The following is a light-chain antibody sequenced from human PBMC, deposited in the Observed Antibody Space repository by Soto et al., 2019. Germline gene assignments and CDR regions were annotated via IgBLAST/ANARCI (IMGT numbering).Light chain of an antibody. CDR3: SSYSNCSTLYF. J-gene: IGLJ1*01. CDR2: DVS. Sequence: QSALTQPASVSGSPGQSITISCTGTSSYVGGYNYVSWYHHHPGKAPKLMIYDVSVRPSGVSNRFSDSKSGNTASLTISGLQAEDDAAYYCSSYSNCSTLYFFVTWTKVTVL. CDR1: SSYVGGYNY. V-gene: IGLV2-14*03.